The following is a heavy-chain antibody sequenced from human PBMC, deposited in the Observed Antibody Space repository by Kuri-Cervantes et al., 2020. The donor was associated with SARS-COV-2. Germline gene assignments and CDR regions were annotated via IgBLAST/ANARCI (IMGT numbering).Heavy chain of an antibody. V-gene: IGHV4-31*02. CDR2: VYYNGNT. J-gene: IGHJ3*02. CDR1: GGSISSGGYY. Sequence: LRLSCTVSGGSISSGGYYWSWVRQHPGRGPEWIGYVYYNGNTFYSPSLKSRVTMSIDTSRNQFSLRLSSVTAADTAVYYCARGRADIWGQGTMVTVSS. CDR3: ARGRADI.